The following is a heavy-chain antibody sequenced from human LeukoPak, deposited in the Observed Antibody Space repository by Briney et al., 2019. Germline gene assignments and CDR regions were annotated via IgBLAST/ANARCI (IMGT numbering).Heavy chain of an antibody. Sequence: SETLSLTCTVSGGSISSSSYYWGWVRQPPGKGLEWIGSIYYSGSTYYNPSLKSRVTISVDTSKNQFSLKLSSVTAADTAVYYCARLGYSYAFDYWGQGTLVTVSS. V-gene: IGHV4-39*01. CDR3: ARLGYSYAFDY. D-gene: IGHD5-18*01. CDR1: GGSISSSSYY. CDR2: IYYSGST. J-gene: IGHJ4*02.